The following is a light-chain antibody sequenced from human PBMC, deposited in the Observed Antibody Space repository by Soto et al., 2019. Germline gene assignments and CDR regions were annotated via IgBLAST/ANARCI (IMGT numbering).Light chain of an antibody. CDR2: DAS. CDR1: QDISNF. Sequence: DIQVSRCPASLSASIGDRFTITCHASQDISNFLNWYRQKPGKAPKLLIYDASNLETGVPSRFSGSGSGTDFTFTISRLQTEDIATYYCQQYDNLQSFGGGTKVDIK. V-gene: IGKV1-33*01. CDR3: QQYDNLQS. J-gene: IGKJ4*01.